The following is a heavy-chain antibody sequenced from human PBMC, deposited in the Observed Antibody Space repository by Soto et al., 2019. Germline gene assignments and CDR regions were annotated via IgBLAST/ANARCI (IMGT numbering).Heavy chain of an antibody. CDR1: GFTFSSYG. CDR3: ALGIAAARGMDV. J-gene: IGHJ6*02. Sequence: QVQLVESGGGVVQPGRSLRLSCAASGFTFSSYGMHWVRQASGKGLEWVAVISYDGSNKYYADSVKGRFTISRDNSKNTLYLQMNSLRAEDTAVYYCALGIAAARGMDVWGQGTTVTVSS. D-gene: IGHD6-13*01. CDR2: ISYDGSNK. V-gene: IGHV3-30*03.